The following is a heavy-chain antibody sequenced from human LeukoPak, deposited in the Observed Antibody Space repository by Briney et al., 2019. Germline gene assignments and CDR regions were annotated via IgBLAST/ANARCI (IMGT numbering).Heavy chain of an antibody. V-gene: IGHV1-46*01. D-gene: IGHD6-13*01. CDR1: GYTFTSYY. Sequence: ASVKVSCKASGYTFTSYYMHWLRQAPGQGLEWMGIINPSGGSTSYAQKFQGRVTMTRDTSTSTVYMELSSLRSEDTAVYYCARDALAAAGTTKRPLVYWGRGTLVTVSS. CDR2: INPSGGST. CDR3: ARDALAAAGTTKRPLVY. J-gene: IGHJ4*02.